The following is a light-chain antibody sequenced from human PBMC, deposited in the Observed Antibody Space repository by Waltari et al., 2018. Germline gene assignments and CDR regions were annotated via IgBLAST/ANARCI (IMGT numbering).Light chain of an antibody. CDR1: HSVLYSSNNKDY. J-gene: IGKJ2*01. Sequence: DIVMTQSPDSLAVSLGARATIDCKSNHSVLYSSNNKDYLAWYQQKPGKPPKLVFYWASTRESGVPDRFSASGSGTDFTLTISSLQAEDVAVYYCQQYYSSPYTFGQGTKLEIK. CDR2: WAS. V-gene: IGKV4-1*01. CDR3: QQYYSSPYT.